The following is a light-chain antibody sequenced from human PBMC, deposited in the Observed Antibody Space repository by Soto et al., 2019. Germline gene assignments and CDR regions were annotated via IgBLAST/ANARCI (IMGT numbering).Light chain of an antibody. CDR2: DVS. CDR1: SSDVGGYNY. CDR3: SSYTSSSTLDYV. J-gene: IGLJ1*01. Sequence: QCALTQPASVSGSPGQSITISCTGTSSDVGGYNYVSWYQQHPGKAPKLMIYDVSNRPSGVSNRFSGSKSGNTASLTISGLQAEDEADYYCSSYTSSSTLDYVFGTGTKVTVL. V-gene: IGLV2-14*01.